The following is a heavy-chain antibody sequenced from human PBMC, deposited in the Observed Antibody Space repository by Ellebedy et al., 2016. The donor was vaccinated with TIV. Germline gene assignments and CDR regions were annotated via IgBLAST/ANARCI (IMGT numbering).Heavy chain of an antibody. V-gene: IGHV3-11*06. Sequence: GESLKISCAASGFTFSDYYMSWIRQAPGKGLEWVSYISSSSSYTNYADSVKGRFTISRDNAKNSLYLQMNSLRAEDTAVYYCARDLPDIVATIRVGYGMDVWGQGTTVTVSS. CDR1: GFTFSDYY. J-gene: IGHJ6*02. CDR3: ARDLPDIVATIRVGYGMDV. CDR2: ISSSSSYT. D-gene: IGHD5-12*01.